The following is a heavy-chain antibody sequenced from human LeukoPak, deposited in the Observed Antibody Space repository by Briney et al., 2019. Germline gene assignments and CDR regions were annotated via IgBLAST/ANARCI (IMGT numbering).Heavy chain of an antibody. V-gene: IGHV4-59*12. D-gene: IGHD2-15*01. CDR2: IYYSGST. J-gene: IGHJ4*02. CDR1: GDSISSYY. Sequence: PSETLPLTCTVSGDSISSYYWSWIRQPPGKGLEWIGSIYYSGSTYYNPSLKSRVTISVDTSKNQFSLKLSSVTAADTAVYYCARDTRYCSGGSCYPGIDYWGQGTLVTVSS. CDR3: ARDTRYCSGGSCYPGIDY.